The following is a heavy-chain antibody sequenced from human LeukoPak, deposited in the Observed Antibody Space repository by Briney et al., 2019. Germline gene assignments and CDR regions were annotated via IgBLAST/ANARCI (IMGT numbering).Heavy chain of an antibody. CDR2: ISWDDDR. J-gene: IGHJ4*02. D-gene: IGHD3-22*01. Sequence: GAGPRLFNTTQTLTLTCTVSGFSLNTRGEGVGWIRQPPGRALEWHSFISWDDDRRYSPSLNSKLTITKDPSKNPVVLTMTNMDPVDTATYFCAHRKNYYDSSVFDNWGQGTLVTVSS. CDR1: GFSLNTRGEG. V-gene: IGHV2-5*02. CDR3: AHRKNYYDSSVFDN.